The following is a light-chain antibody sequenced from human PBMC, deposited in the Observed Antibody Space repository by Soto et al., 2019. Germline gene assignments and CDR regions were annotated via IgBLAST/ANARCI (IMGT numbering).Light chain of an antibody. CDR2: KAS. Sequence: QVTQFPSSLSASVGDSVTITCRASQNINNWLAWYQFKPGKAPRLLIYKASTLETGVQSRFSGSGSGTEFTLTISGLQPDDFATYYCKQYDTFWTFGQGTKVDIK. V-gene: IGKV1-5*03. J-gene: IGKJ1*01. CDR3: KQYDTFWT. CDR1: QNINNW.